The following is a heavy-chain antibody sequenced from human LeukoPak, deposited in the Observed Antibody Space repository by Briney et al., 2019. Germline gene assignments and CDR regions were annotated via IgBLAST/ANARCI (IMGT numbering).Heavy chain of an antibody. V-gene: IGHV3-30*18. CDR3: AKDRPRSWVIPAATLDF. J-gene: IGHJ4*02. CDR2: ISYDGSNK. CDR1: GFTFNTYG. Sequence: PGRALRLSCAASGFTFNTYGTHWVRQAPGKGLEWVAVISYDGSNKYYADSVKGRFTISRDNSKNTLYLQMNSLRAEDMAVYHCAKDRPRSWVIPAATLDFWGQGTLVTVSS. D-gene: IGHD2-2*01.